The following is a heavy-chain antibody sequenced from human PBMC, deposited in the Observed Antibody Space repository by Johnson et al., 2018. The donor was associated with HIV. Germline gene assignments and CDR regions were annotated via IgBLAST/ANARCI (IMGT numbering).Heavy chain of an antibody. CDR3: ARDSEGRIMPSAFDI. V-gene: IGHV3-48*03. CDR2: IRSSGNTI. Sequence: EVQLVESGGGVVQSGGSLRLSCAASGFTFSSYEMNWVRQAPGKGLEWVSYIRSSGNTIYYADSEKGRFTISRDNAKNSLYLQMSSLRAEDTAVYYCARDSEGRIMPSAFDIWGHGTMVTVSS. J-gene: IGHJ3*02. CDR1: GFTFSSYE. D-gene: IGHD2-2*01.